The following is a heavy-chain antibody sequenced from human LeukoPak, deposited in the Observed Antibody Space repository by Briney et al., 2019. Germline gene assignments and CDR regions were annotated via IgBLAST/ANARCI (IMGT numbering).Heavy chain of an antibody. CDR3: ARQNDFRLDY. J-gene: IGHJ4*02. D-gene: IGHD3-3*01. V-gene: IGHV5-51*01. CDR1: GYTFSSYW. CDR2: IYPGDSDT. Sequence: PGESLKISCKGSGYTFSSYWIGWVRQMPGNGLEWMGIIYPGDSDTRYSPSLQGQVTISVDTSIATAYLQWSSLNASDTAIYYCARQNDFRLDYWGQGTLVTVSS.